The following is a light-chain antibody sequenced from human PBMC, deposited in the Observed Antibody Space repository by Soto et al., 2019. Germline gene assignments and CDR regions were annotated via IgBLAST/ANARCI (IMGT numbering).Light chain of an antibody. CDR3: HQYDSSHT. CDR1: QSVGSSY. Sequence: EIVLTQSPGTLSLSPGERATLSCRASQSVGSSYLAWYQQKPGQAPRLRIYGASSRATGIPDRFSGSGSGTDFTLTISRLEPEDFAVYYCHQYDSSHTFGQGTKLEIK. J-gene: IGKJ2*01. V-gene: IGKV3-20*01. CDR2: GAS.